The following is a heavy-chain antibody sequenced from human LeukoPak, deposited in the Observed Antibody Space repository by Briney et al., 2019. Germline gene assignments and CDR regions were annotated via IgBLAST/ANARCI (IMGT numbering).Heavy chain of an antibody. V-gene: IGHV3-48*01. CDR2: ISSSSSTI. CDR1: GFTFSSYS. Sequence: GGSLRLSCAASGFTFSSYSMNWVRQAPGKGLEWVSYISSSSSTIYYADSVKGRFTISRDNAKNSLYLQMNSLRAEDTAVYYCARANKDYYDSSGYYYAGDAFDIWGQGTMVTVSS. J-gene: IGHJ3*02. CDR3: ARANKDYYDSSGYYYAGDAFDI. D-gene: IGHD3-22*01.